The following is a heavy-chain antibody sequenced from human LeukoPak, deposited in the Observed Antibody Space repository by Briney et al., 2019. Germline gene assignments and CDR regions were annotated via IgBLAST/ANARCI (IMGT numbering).Heavy chain of an antibody. CDR3: ARDSWYYDSSGYYSLPNYYYYGMDV. CDR1: GGSISSYY. J-gene: IGHJ6*02. D-gene: IGHD3-22*01. V-gene: IGHV4-59*01. Sequence: PSETLSLTCAVSGGSISSYYWSWIRQPPGKGLEWIGYIYYSGSTNYNPSLKSRVNISVDTSKNQFSLKLSSVTAADTAVYYCARDSWYYDSSGYYSLPNYYYYGMDVWGQGTTVTVSS. CDR2: IYYSGST.